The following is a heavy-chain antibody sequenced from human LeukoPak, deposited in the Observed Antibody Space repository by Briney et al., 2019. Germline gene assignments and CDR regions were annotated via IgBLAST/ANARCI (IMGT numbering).Heavy chain of an antibody. D-gene: IGHD3-22*01. Sequence: GGSLRLSCAASGFTFSSYAMSWVRQAPGKGLGWVSAISGSGGSTYYADSVKGRFTISRDNSKNTLYLQMNSLRAEDTAVYYCAKDPMYYYDSSGYHYYWGQGTLVTVSS. J-gene: IGHJ4*02. CDR3: AKDPMYYYDSSGYHYY. CDR1: GFTFSSYA. V-gene: IGHV3-23*01. CDR2: ISGSGGST.